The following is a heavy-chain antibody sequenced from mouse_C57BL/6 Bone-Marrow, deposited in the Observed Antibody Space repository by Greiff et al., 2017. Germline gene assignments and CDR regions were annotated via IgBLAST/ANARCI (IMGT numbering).Heavy chain of an antibody. V-gene: IGHV1-82*01. CDR2: IYPGDGDT. CDR1: GYAFSSSW. Sequence: LMEPGASVKISCKASGYAFSSSWMNWVKQRPGKGLEWIGRIYPGDGDTNYNGKFKGKATLTADKSSSTAYMQLSSLTSEDSAVYFCARSRGNYPFDYWGQGTTLTVSS. J-gene: IGHJ2*01. D-gene: IGHD2-1*01. CDR3: ARSRGNYPFDY.